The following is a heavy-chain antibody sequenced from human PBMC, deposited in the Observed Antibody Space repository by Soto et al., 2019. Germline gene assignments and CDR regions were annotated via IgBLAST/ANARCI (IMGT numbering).Heavy chain of an antibody. CDR1: GITFSSYV. J-gene: IGHJ5*02. CDR2: ISHDGTTR. CDR3: TRDSNWAFDP. D-gene: IGHD3-3*02. V-gene: IGHV3-74*01. Sequence: WGSLRLSFAASGITFSSYVMHWFRQVPGKGLVWVSRISHDGTTRSYADSVQGRFSISRDNAKNTLYLQMNSLRADDTAVYYCTRDSNWAFDPWGQGTLVTVSS.